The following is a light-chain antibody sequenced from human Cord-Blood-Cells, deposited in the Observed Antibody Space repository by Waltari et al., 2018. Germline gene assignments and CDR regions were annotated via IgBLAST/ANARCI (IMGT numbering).Light chain of an antibody. V-gene: IGKV3-15*01. J-gene: IGKJ1*01. CDR3: QHYNNWPPGGIPWT. CDR1: QSVSSN. Sequence: EIVMTQSPATLSVSPGERATLSCRASQSVSSNLAWYQQKPGPAPRLLIYGASTKATGIPARVSGSGSGTEFTLTISRLQAEDFAVYYCQHYNNWPPGGIPWTFGQGTKVEIK. CDR2: GAS.